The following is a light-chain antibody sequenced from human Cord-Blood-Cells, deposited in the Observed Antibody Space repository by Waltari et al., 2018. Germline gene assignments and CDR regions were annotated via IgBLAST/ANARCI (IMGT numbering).Light chain of an antibody. V-gene: IGKV3-15*01. CDR2: GAS. J-gene: IGKJ2*03. CDR1: QSVSSN. CDR3: QPYNNWPYS. Sequence: EIVMTQSPATLSASPGARATLSCRASQSVSSNSAWYQQKPGQPPRLLIYGASTRATGIPARFSGSGSGTEFTLTISSLQSEDFAVYYCQPYNNWPYSFGQGTKLEIK.